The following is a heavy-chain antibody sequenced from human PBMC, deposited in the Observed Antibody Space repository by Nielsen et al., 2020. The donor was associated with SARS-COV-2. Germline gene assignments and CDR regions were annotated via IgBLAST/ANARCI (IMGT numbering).Heavy chain of an antibody. D-gene: IGHD3-22*01. V-gene: IGHV3-30*04. CDR1: GFTFSSYA. CDR3: AKVIDVVIEVGHYYYYGMDV. Sequence: GESLKISCAASGFTFSSYAMHWVRQAAGKGLEWLAVISYDGSDKYYADSVKGRITISRDNSKNTMYLQVNSLRAEDTAVYYCAKVIDVVIEVGHYYYYGMDVWGQGTTVTVSS. CDR2: ISYDGSDK. J-gene: IGHJ6*02.